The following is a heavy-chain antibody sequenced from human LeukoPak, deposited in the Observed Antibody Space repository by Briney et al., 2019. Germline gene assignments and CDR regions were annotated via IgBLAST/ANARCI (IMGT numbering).Heavy chain of an antibody. CDR3: ARTFDSSDYGYNWFDP. Sequence: GGSLRLSCAASGFTFSTYSMNWVRQAPGKGLDWVSSITGSSSFVFYADAVKGRFTISSDNAKNSLLLEMNSLRAEDTAVYYCARTFDSSDYGYNWFDPWGQGTLVTVSS. CDR2: ITGSSSFV. J-gene: IGHJ5*02. CDR1: GFTFSTYS. D-gene: IGHD3-22*01. V-gene: IGHV3-21*01.